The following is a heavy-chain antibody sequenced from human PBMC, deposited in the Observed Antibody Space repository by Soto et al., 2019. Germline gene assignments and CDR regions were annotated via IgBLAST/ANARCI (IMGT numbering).Heavy chain of an antibody. D-gene: IGHD5-12*01. CDR3: ARDQHSGYDPPAFDY. CDR2: ISSSSSYI. Sequence: PGGSLRLCCAASGFTFSSYSMNWVRQAPGKGLEWVSSISSSSSYIYYADSVKGRFTISRDNAKNSLYLQMNSLRAEDTAVYYCARDQHSGYDPPAFDYWGQGTLVTVSS. V-gene: IGHV3-21*01. CDR1: GFTFSSYS. J-gene: IGHJ4*02.